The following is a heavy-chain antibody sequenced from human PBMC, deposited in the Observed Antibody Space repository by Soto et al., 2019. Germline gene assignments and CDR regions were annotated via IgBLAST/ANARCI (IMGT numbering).Heavy chain of an antibody. V-gene: IGHV3-30*18. CDR3: AKEGEGTYYDILTGYYLGASYYYYGMDV. J-gene: IGHJ6*02. CDR1: GFTFSSYG. Sequence: QVQLVESGGGVVQPGRSLRLSCAASGFTFSSYGMHWVRQAPGKGLEWVAVISYDGSNKYYADSVKGRFTISRDNSKNTLYLKMNSLRTEDTAVYYCAKEGEGTYYDILTGYYLGASYYYYGMDVWGQGTTVTVSS. CDR2: ISYDGSNK. D-gene: IGHD3-9*01.